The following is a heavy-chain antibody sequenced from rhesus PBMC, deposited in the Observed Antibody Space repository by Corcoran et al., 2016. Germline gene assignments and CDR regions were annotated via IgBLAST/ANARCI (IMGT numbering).Heavy chain of an antibody. Sequence: QVTLKESGPALVNPTQTLTLTCTFSGFSLPTSGMGVGWIRQPPGKALEWLALIYWDDDTRYSTSLKSRLTISKDTSKNQVVLTMTNMDPVDTATYYCARGRQLVGAFDFWGQGLRVTVSS. V-gene: IGHV2-174*01. CDR1: GFSLPTSGMG. D-gene: IGHD6-13*01. CDR2: IYWDDDT. J-gene: IGHJ3*01. CDR3: ARGRQLVGAFDF.